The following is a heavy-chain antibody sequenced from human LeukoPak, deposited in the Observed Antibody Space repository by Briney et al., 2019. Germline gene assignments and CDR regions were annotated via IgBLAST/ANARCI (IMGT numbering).Heavy chain of an antibody. CDR2: INTDGSST. V-gene: IGHV3-74*01. CDR3: ARVSSSSWWALDY. D-gene: IGHD6-13*01. Sequence: GGSLRLSCAASGFTFSSYWMHWVRQAPGKGLVWVSRINTDGSSTSYADSVKGRFTISRDNAKNTLYLQMNSLRTEDTAVYYCARVSSSSWWALDYWGQGTLVTVSS. CDR1: GFTFSSYW. J-gene: IGHJ4*02.